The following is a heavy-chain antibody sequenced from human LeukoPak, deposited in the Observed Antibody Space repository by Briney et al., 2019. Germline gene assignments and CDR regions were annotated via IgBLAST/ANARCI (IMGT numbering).Heavy chain of an antibody. V-gene: IGHV5-51*01. J-gene: IGHJ4*02. D-gene: IGHD1-1*01. CDR1: GYTFTYYW. CDR3: ARQQIQQLGPHFDS. CDR2: IYPGDSDT. Sequence: GESLKISCKASGYTFTYYWIAWVRQMPGKGLEWMGVIYPGDSDTRYNPAFQGQVTTSADKSISTAFLQWSSLKASDTAMYYCARQQIQQLGPHFDSWGQGTLVTVSS.